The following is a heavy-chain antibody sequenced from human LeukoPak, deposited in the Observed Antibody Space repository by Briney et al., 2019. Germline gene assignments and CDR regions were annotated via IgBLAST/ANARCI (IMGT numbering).Heavy chain of an antibody. J-gene: IGHJ4*02. CDR2: IIPILGIA. V-gene: IGHV1-69*04. CDR1: GGTFSGYA. Sequence: ASVKVSCKASGGTFSGYAISWVRQAPGQGLEWMGRIIPILGIANYAQKFQGRVTMTEDTSTDTAYMELSSLRSEDTAVYYCATDHYYYGSGSYLNWGQGTLVTVSS. CDR3: ATDHYYYGSGSYLN. D-gene: IGHD3-10*01.